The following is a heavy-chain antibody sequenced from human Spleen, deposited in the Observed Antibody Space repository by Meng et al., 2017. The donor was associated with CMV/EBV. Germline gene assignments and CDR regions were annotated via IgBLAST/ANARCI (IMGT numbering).Heavy chain of an antibody. CDR3: STALYDFWSGYSGYFDS. J-gene: IGHJ4*02. V-gene: IGHV3-15*01. D-gene: IGHD3-3*01. CDR1: FSDSW. Sequence: FSDSWMSWVRQAAGKGLEWVGRIKSKTDDGTTDYAAPVKGRFTISRDDSKNTLYLEMINLKIADTAVYYCSTALYDFWSGYSGYFDSWGQGTLVTVSS. CDR2: IKSKTDDGTT.